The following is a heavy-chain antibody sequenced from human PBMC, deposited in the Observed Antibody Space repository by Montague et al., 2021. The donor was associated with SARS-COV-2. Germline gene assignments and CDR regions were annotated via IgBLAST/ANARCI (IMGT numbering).Heavy chain of an antibody. V-gene: IGHV2-5*01. J-gene: IGHJ5*02. CDR2: XYWNDGK. D-gene: IGHD5-12*01. Sequence: PALVKPTQTLTLICSFSGFSLVTRGAAVAWIRQPPGKALEWVGSXYWNDGKHYNSSLKSRLSMSKDTSKNQVVLIMTDVDPADTATYFCAHREEDNNGCSWLDPGGQGTLVTVSS. CDR1: GFSLVTRGAA. CDR3: AHREEDNNGCSWLDP.